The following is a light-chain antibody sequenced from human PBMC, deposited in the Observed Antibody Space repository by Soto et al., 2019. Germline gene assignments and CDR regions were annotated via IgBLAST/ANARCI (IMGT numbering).Light chain of an antibody. CDR2: DAS. CDR3: QQYNSYST. Sequence: DIQLTQYPSSLSASVGDRVTITCRASQGISSYLAWYQQKPGKAPKLLIYDASSLESGVPSRFSGSGSGTEFTLTISSLQPDDFATYYCQQYNSYSTFGQGTKVEIK. CDR1: QGISSY. J-gene: IGKJ1*01. V-gene: IGKV1-9*01.